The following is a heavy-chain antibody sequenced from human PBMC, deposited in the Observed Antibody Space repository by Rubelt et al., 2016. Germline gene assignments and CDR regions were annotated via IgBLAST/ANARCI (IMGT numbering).Heavy chain of an antibody. Sequence: EVQLVESGGGLVQPGRSLRLSCTTSGFTFGDYAMSWVRQAPGKGLEWVANIKQDETERYYVDSVKGRFTISRENAKNSLFLRMSSLGAEDTAVYYCARGPFTVINLWGQGTLVTVSS. D-gene: IGHD2-21*01. CDR1: GFTFGDYA. CDR3: ARGPFTVINL. CDR2: IKQDETER. J-gene: IGHJ5*02. V-gene: IGHV3-7*04.